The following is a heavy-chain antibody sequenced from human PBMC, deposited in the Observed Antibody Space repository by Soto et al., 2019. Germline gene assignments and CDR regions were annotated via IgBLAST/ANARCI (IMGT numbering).Heavy chain of an antibody. D-gene: IGHD6-13*01. CDR2: TYYSGST. V-gene: IGHV4-59*01. CDR1: GGSMIAYY. Sequence: SETLSLTFTVSGGSMIAYYWNWMRQPPGKGLQWIGYTYYSGSTTYNPSLKSRVTISVDSSKNQFSLKLDSVTPADTVVYYCARVRGTAGKRYFDYWGPGTLVTVS. J-gene: IGHJ4*02. CDR3: ARVRGTAGKRYFDY.